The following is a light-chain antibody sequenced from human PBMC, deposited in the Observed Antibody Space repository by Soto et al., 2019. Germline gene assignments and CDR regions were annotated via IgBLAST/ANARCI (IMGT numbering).Light chain of an antibody. Sequence: QAVVTQRPSVSGAPGQRVTISCTGSSSNIGAGYDVHWYQQLPGTAPKLLIYGNSNRPSGVPDRFSGSKSGTSASLAITGLRAEDEADYYCQSYDSSLSGWVFGGGTKVTVL. CDR2: GNS. V-gene: IGLV1-40*01. CDR3: QSYDSSLSGWV. J-gene: IGLJ3*02. CDR1: SSNIGAGYD.